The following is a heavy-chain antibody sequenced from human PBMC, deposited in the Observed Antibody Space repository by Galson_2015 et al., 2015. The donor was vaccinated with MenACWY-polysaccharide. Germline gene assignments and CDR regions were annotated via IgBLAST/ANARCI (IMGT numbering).Heavy chain of an antibody. J-gene: IGHJ4*02. CDR1: GDSVSSHSAA. D-gene: IGHD6-19*01. CDR2: TYYRSKWYN. CDR3: ARVAGRDPFDY. V-gene: IGHV6-1*01. Sequence: CAISGDSVSSHSAAWSWIRQSPSRGLEWLGRTYYRSKWYNDYAVSVKSRITINPDTSKNQFSLQLNSVTPEDTAVYYCARVAGRDPFDYWGQGTRVTGSS.